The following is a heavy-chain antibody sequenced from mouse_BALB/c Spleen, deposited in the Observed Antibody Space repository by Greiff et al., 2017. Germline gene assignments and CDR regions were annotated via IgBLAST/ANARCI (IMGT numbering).Heavy chain of an antibody. CDR3: ARHEFTDSSWFAY. V-gene: IGHV5-6*01. D-gene: IGHD1-1*01. CDR2: ISSGGSYT. CDR1: GFTFSSYG. J-gene: IGHJ3*01. Sequence: EVKVVESGGDLVKPGGSLKLSCAASGFTFSSYGMSWVRQTPDKRLEWVATISSGGSYTYYPDSVKGRFTISRDNAKNTLYLQMSSLKSEDTAMYYCARHEFTDSSWFAYWGQGTLVTVSA.